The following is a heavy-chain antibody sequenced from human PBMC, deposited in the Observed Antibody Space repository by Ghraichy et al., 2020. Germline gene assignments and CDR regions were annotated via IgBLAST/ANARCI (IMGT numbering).Heavy chain of an antibody. J-gene: IGHJ3*02. CDR1: GYTFTSYD. Sequence: ASVKVSCKASGYTFTSYDINWVRQATGQGLEWMGWMNPNSGNTGYAQKFQGRVTMTRNTSISTAYMELSSLRSEDTAVYYCARVLYYDFWSGYYQWAFGDAFDIWGQGTMVTVSS. D-gene: IGHD3-3*01. CDR2: MNPNSGNT. V-gene: IGHV1-8*01. CDR3: ARVLYYDFWSGYYQWAFGDAFDI.